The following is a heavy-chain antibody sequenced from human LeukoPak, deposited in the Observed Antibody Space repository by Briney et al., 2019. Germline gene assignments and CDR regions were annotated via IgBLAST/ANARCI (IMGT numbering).Heavy chain of an antibody. D-gene: IGHD1-26*01. CDR3: ARDGGGSWDYFDY. V-gene: IGHV4-4*02. Sequence: SETLSLTCAVSGGSISSSNWWSWVRQPPGKGLEWIGEIYHSGSTNYNPSLKSQVTISVDKSKNQFSLKLSSVTAADTAVYYCARDGGGSWDYFDYWGQGTLVTVSS. J-gene: IGHJ4*02. CDR2: IYHSGST. CDR1: GGSISSSNW.